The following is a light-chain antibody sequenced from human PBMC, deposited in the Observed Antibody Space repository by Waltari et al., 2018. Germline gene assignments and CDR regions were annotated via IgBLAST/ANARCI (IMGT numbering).Light chain of an antibody. V-gene: IGKV4-1*01. J-gene: IGKJ5*01. CDR3: QQYYSTFPIT. CDR1: QSLLYNSNNKNY. Sequence: DIVMTQSPDSLAVSLGERAPLTCKSSQSLLYNSNNKNYLAWYQKKLGQPPKLLIYWASTREYGVPDRFSGSGSGTDFTLTISSLQAEDVAVYYCQQYYSTFPITFGQGTRLEIK. CDR2: WAS.